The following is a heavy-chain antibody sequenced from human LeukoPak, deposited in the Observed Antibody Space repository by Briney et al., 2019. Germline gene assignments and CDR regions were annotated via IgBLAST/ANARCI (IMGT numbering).Heavy chain of an antibody. CDR1: GLSFSRYG. Sequence: GGSLRLSCVVSGLSFSRYGMHWVRQAPGKGLDWVAVISYDGSNKYYADSVRGRFTISRDNSKNTLYLQMNSPRAEDTAVYYCARVMGALDYWGQGTLVTVSS. CDR3: ARVMGALDY. J-gene: IGHJ4*02. D-gene: IGHD1-26*01. CDR2: ISYDGSNK. V-gene: IGHV3-30*19.